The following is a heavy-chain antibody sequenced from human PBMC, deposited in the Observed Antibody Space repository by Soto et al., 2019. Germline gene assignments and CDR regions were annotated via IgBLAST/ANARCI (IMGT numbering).Heavy chain of an antibody. CDR3: VKKQGRACYFEY. CDR2: ISHTGNTI. D-gene: IGHD3-10*01. CDR1: RFTFSNYA. Sequence: EVHLLESGGGLVQPGGSLRLSCAASRFTFSNYAMSWVRQAPGKGLEWVSSISHTGNTIYYADSVKGPFTIARDNPKNPLYLEMKSQRAQDTCVYDCVKKQGRACYFEYRGQGALVTVYS. J-gene: IGHJ4*02. V-gene: IGHV3-23*01.